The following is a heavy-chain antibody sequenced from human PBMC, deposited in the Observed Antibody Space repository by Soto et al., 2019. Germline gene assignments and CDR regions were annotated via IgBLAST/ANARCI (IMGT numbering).Heavy chain of an antibody. Sequence: SLKISCKVSGDSFTGFWIGWVRQMPGKGLGWLGSIYPRDSDTRYSPSFQGQVTISADKSLSAAYLQWHSLQASDTAIYYCARQHPLDSRVWYTWGQGTLVTVSS. CDR3: ARQHPLDSRVWYT. CDR2: IYPRDSDT. V-gene: IGHV5-51*01. CDR1: GDSFTGFW. D-gene: IGHD6-19*01. J-gene: IGHJ4*02.